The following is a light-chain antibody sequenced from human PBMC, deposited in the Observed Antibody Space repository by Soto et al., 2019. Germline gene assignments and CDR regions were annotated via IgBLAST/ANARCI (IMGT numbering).Light chain of an antibody. Sequence: QSALTQPASVSGSPGQSITISCTGTSSXVGGYDHVSWYQQHPGKAPKLIIYDVTVRPSGISRRFSGSKSDNTASLAVSGLQPEDEADYYCSSYTNKDTLLFGGGTKLTVL. CDR3: SSYTNKDTLL. CDR1: SSXVGGYDH. CDR2: DVT. J-gene: IGLJ2*01. V-gene: IGLV2-14*03.